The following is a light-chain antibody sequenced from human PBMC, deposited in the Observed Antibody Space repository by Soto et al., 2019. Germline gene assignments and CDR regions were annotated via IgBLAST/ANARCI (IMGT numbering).Light chain of an antibody. CDR1: QSVSNN. CDR3: QQYGSSLIT. Sequence: EIVLTQSPGTLSLSPGETATLSGRASQSVSNNLSWYQQKPGRAPRLLIYGASSTATGIPDRFSGSGSGTDFTLTISRLEPEDFALYYCQQYGSSLITFGQGTRLEIK. V-gene: IGKV3-20*01. CDR2: GAS. J-gene: IGKJ5*01.